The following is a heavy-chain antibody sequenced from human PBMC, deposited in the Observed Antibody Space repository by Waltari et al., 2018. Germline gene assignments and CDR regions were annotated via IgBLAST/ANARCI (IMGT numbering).Heavy chain of an antibody. D-gene: IGHD6-6*01. J-gene: IGHJ4*02. CDR2: VNPDTCNA. V-gene: IGHV1-2*07. Sequence: QVVLVQSGAEVKKPGASVKGSCKASGYIFINYYLHWVRQAPGQGPEWMGWVNPDTCNANYAHKFRGRVTMTWDTSSNTAFMDLSDLKSDDTAVYYCVRDRTTVAARPGDYWGQGTLVTVSS. CDR1: GYIFINYY. CDR3: VRDRTTVAARPGDY.